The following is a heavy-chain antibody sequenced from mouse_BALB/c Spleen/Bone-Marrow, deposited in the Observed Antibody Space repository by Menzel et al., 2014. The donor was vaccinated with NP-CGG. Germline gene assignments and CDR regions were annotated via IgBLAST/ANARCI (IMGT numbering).Heavy chain of an antibody. CDR1: GYTFTNYW. V-gene: IGHV1S132*01. D-gene: IGHD2-1*01. Sequence: QVQLKQSGAELVKPGASVKLSCKTSGYTFTNYWIQWVKQRPGQGLGWIGEIFPGISTTYYNEKFKGKATLTIDTSSSTAYMQLSSLTSEDSAVYFCARGGNYGYWGQGTTLTVSS. CDR2: IFPGISTT. J-gene: IGHJ2*01. CDR3: ARGGNYGY.